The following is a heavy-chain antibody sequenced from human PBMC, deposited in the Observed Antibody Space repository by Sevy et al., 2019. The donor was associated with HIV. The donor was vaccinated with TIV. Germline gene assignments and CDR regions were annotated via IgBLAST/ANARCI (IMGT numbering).Heavy chain of an antibody. CDR2: IYHSGST. V-gene: IGHV4-38-2*01. D-gene: IGHD6-6*01. J-gene: IGHJ6*03. CDR1: GYSISSGYY. CDR3: AGHERDSGSYKNYSYYYYMDV. Sequence: SETLSLTCAVSGYSISSGYYWGWIRQPPGKGLEWIGSIYHSGSTYYNPSLKSRVTISVDTSKNQFSLKLSSVTAADTAVYFCAGHERDSGSYKNYSYYYYMDVWGKGTTVTVSS.